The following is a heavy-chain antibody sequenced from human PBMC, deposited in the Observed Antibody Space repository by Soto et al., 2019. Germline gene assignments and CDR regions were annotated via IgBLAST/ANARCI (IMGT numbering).Heavy chain of an antibody. CDR1: GGTFSIYA. Sequence: GASVKVSCKASGGTFSIYAISWVRQAPGQGLEWMGGIIPIFGTANYAQKFQGRVTITADESTSTAYMELSSLRSEDTAVYYCAREYSSGWPPVGYYYYGMDVWGQGTTVTVSS. J-gene: IGHJ6*02. V-gene: IGHV1-69*13. CDR2: IIPIFGTA. D-gene: IGHD6-19*01. CDR3: AREYSSGWPPVGYYYYGMDV.